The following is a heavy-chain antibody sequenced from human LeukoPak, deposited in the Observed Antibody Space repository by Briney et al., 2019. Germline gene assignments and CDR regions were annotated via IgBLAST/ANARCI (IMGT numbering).Heavy chain of an antibody. Sequence: QTGGSLRLSCAASGFTFRTYWMHWVRQAPGKGLVWVSRINTDGRTTNYADSVKGRFSISRDDSKNTLFLDMSNLRVEDTALYYCARDLSAAFDFWGQGVLVTVSS. CDR1: GFTFRTYW. J-gene: IGHJ4*02. CDR3: ARDLSAAFDF. V-gene: IGHV3-74*01. D-gene: IGHD6-19*01. CDR2: INTDGRTT.